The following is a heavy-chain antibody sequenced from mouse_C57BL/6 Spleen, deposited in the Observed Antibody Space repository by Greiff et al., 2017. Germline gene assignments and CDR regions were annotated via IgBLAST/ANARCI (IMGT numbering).Heavy chain of an antibody. V-gene: IGHV1-53*01. Sequence: QVQLQQPGTELVKPGASVKLSCKASGYTFTSYWMHWVKQRPGQGLEWIGNINPSNGGTNYNEKFKSKATLTVGKSSSTAYMQRSSLTSEDSAVYYCARPPGWLLSWFAYWGQGTLVTVSA. J-gene: IGHJ3*01. D-gene: IGHD2-3*01. CDR1: GYTFTSYW. CDR2: INPSNGGT. CDR3: ARPPGWLLSWFAY.